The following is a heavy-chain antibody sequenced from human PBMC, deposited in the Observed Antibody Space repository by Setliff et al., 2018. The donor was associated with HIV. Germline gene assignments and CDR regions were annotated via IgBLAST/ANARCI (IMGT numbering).Heavy chain of an antibody. J-gene: IGHJ3*02. V-gene: IGHV5-51*01. CDR1: GHTFSTYW. Sequence: SLKISCKGSGHTFSTYWIGWVRQRPGKGLEWMGIIFPSDSDIKYSRSLQDQFTISADKSIATAYLQWRSLKTSDSGVYFCARFVAYKWSYGSNGFDIWGQGTVVTVSS. CDR2: IFPSDSDI. D-gene: IGHD3-16*01. CDR3: ARFVAYKWSYGSNGFDI.